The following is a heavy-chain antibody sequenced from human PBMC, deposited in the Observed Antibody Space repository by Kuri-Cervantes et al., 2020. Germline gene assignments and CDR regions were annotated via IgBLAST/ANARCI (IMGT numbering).Heavy chain of an antibody. J-gene: IGHJ4*02. Sequence: GESLKISCAASGFTFSSYSMNWVRQVPGKGLEWLSYISSSSSTIYYADSVKGRFTISRDNAKNSLYLQMNSLRVEDTAVYYCARGRVGAAVFDYWGQGTLVTVSS. CDR2: ISSSSSTI. CDR3: ARGRVGAAVFDY. D-gene: IGHD1-26*01. V-gene: IGHV3-48*01. CDR1: GFTFSSYS.